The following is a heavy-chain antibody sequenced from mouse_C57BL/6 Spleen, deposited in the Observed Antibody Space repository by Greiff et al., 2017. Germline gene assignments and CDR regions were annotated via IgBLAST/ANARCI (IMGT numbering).Heavy chain of an antibody. CDR3: ARLDDYDGNYYAMDY. CDR1: GYTFTSYW. Sequence: QVQLQQSGAELVRPGTSVKLSCKASGYTFTSYWMHWVKQRPGQGLEWIGVIDPSDSYTNYNQKFKGKATLTVDTSSSTAYMQLSSLTSEDSAVYYCARLDDYDGNYYAMDYWGQGTSVTVSS. D-gene: IGHD2-4*01. J-gene: IGHJ4*01. CDR2: IDPSDSYT. V-gene: IGHV1-59*01.